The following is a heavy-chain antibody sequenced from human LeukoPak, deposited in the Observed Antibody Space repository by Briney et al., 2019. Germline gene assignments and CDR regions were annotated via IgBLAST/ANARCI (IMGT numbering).Heavy chain of an antibody. V-gene: IGHV4-59*12. J-gene: IGHJ4*02. CDR3: AREGAEVRGVLVKYYFDY. D-gene: IGHD3-10*01. CDR2: IYYSGST. Sequence: SETLSLTCTVSDDSISSYYWSWIRQPPGKGLEWIGFIYYSGSTTYNPSLKSRITISVDTSKNQFSLKLTSVTAADTAVYYCAREGAEVRGVLVKYYFDYWGQGALVTVSS. CDR1: DDSISSYY.